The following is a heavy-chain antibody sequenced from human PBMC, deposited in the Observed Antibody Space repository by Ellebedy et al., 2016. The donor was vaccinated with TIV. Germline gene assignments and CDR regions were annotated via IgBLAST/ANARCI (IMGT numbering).Heavy chain of an antibody. V-gene: IGHV3-21*01. CDR2: ISSSSSYI. Sequence: GESLKISCAASGFTFSSYSMNWVRQAPGKGLEWVSSISSSSSYIYYADSVKGRFTISRDNAKNSLYLQMNSLRAEDTAVFYCARGRGRYGMDVWGQGTTVTVSS. D-gene: IGHD3-10*01. J-gene: IGHJ6*02. CDR3: ARGRGRYGMDV. CDR1: GFTFSSYS.